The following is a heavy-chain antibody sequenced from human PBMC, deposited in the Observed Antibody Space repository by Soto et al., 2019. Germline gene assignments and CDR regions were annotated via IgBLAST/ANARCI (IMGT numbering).Heavy chain of an antibody. CDR2: MNPNSGNT. CDR3: ARAPLDFDYEGGYYYYGMDV. J-gene: IGHJ6*02. Sequence: QVQLVQSGAEVKKPGASVKVSCKASGYTFTSYDINWVRQATGQGLEWMGWMNPNSGNTGYAQKFQGRVTMTRNTSISTAYMELSSLRSEDTAVYYCARAPLDFDYEGGYYYYGMDVWGQGTTVTVSS. V-gene: IGHV1-8*01. CDR1: GYTFTSYD. D-gene: IGHD4-17*01.